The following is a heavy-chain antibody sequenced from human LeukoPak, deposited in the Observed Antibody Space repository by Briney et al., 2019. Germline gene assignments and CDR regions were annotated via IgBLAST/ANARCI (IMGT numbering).Heavy chain of an antibody. CDR1: GFTFSNHA. V-gene: IGHV3-23*01. Sequence: GGSLRLSCEASGFTFSNHAMTWVRQAPGKGLEWVSSIIGSGGGTFYADAVKGRCTISRDNSKNTLYLQMNSLRAEDTAVYYCARFTSGWFEDYWGQGTLVTVPS. CDR2: IIGSGGGT. D-gene: IGHD6-19*01. CDR3: ARFTSGWFEDY. J-gene: IGHJ4*02.